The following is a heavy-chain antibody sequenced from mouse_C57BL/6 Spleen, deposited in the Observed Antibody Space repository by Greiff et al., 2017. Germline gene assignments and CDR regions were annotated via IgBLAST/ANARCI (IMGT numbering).Heavy chain of an antibody. Sequence: EVQLQQSGPELVKPGASVKMSCKASGYTFTDYNMHWVKQSHGKSLEWIGYINPNNGGTSNNQKFKGKATLTVNKSSSTAYMELRSLTSEDSAVYYCARGSNPCYYAMDYWGQRTSVTVSS. CDR2: INPNNGGT. D-gene: IGHD2-5*01. CDR1: GYTFTDYN. J-gene: IGHJ4*01. CDR3: ARGSNPCYYAMDY. V-gene: IGHV1-22*01.